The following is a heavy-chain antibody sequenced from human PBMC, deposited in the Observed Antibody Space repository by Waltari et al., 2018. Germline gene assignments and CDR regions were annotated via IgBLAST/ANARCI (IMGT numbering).Heavy chain of an antibody. CDR1: GFTFSSYW. CDR2: INSDGSST. J-gene: IGHJ4*02. D-gene: IGHD6-13*01. Sequence: EVQLVESGGGLVRPGGALRLSCAASGFTFSSYWMHWARQAPGKGLVWVSRINSDGSSTSYADSVKGRFTISRDNAKNTLYLQMNSLRAEDTAVYYCAREVAAWDSFDYWGQGTLVTVSS. V-gene: IGHV3-74*01. CDR3: AREVAAWDSFDY.